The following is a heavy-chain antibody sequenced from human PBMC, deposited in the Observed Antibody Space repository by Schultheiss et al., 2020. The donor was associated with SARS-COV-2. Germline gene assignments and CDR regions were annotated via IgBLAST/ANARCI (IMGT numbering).Heavy chain of an antibody. CDR3: ARDRVYYFDY. CDR2: INHSGST. Sequence: SETLSLTCAVYGGSFSGYYWSWIRQPPGKGLEWIGEINHSGSTNYNPSLKSRVTISVDTSKNQFSLKLSSVTAADTAMYYCARDRVYYFDYWGQGTLVTVSS. D-gene: IGHD3-3*01. V-gene: IGHV4-34*01. CDR1: GGSFSGYY. J-gene: IGHJ4*02.